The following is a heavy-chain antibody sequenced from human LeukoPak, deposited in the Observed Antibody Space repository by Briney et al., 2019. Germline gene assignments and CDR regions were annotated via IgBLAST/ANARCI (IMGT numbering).Heavy chain of an antibody. CDR2: ISYDGSNK. D-gene: IGHD3-22*01. CDR3: ARMGGYYYDSSGYCLDY. V-gene: IGHV3-30-3*01. Sequence: GGSLRLSCAASGFTFSSYAMHWVRQAPGKGLEWVAVISYDGSNKYYADSVKGRFTISRDNSKNTLYLQMNSLRAEDTAVYYCARMGGYYYDSSGYCLDYWGQGTLVTVSS. J-gene: IGHJ4*02. CDR1: GFTFSSYA.